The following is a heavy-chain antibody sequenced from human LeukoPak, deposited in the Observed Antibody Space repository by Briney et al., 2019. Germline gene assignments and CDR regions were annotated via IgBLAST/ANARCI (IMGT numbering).Heavy chain of an antibody. Sequence: GGSLRLSCAASGFTFSSYEMNWVRQAPGKGLEWVSYISSSGSTIYYADSVKGRFTISRDNAKNSLYLRMNSLRAEDTAVYYCARERTYYYDSSGYYYWGQGTLVTVSS. D-gene: IGHD3-22*01. CDR3: ARERTYYYDSSGYYY. CDR1: GFTFSSYE. J-gene: IGHJ4*02. CDR2: ISSSGSTI. V-gene: IGHV3-48*03.